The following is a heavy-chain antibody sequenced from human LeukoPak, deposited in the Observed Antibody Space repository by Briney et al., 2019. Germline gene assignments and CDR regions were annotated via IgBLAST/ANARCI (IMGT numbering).Heavy chain of an antibody. J-gene: IGHJ5*02. CDR1: GFTFSSYA. CDR2: ICSNGAST. D-gene: IGHD2-15*01. CDR3: AKGAYSDVVVVAAWSDP. V-gene: IGHV3-23*01. Sequence: GGSLRLSCAASGFTFSSYAMTWVRQAPGKGLDWVSVICSNGASTYYADSVKGRFTISRDNSKNTLYLQMNSLRAEDTAVYYCAKGAYSDVVVVAAWSDPWGQGTLVTVSS.